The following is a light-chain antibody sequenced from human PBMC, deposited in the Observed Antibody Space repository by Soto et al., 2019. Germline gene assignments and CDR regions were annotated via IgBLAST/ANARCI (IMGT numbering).Light chain of an antibody. CDR3: QHYNYY. J-gene: IGKJ3*01. V-gene: IGKV1-5*01. Sequence: DIQMTQSPSTLSASVGDRVTITCRASQSINNWLAWYQQKPGKAPKLLIYDASSLESGVPSRFSDRGSGTEFTLTISSLQPDDFATYYCQHYNYYFGPGTKVDIK. CDR2: DAS. CDR1: QSINNW.